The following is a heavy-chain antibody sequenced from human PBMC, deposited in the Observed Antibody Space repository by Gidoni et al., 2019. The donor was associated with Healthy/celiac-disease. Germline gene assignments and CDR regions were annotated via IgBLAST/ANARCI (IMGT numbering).Heavy chain of an antibody. V-gene: IGHV1-69*02. J-gene: IGHJ6*02. CDR3: ASVGGDADYYYYYGMDV. CDR2: IIPILGIA. CDR1: GGTFSSYT. Sequence: QVQLVQSGAEVKKPGSSVKVSCKASGGTFSSYTISWVRQAPGQGLEWMGRIIPILGIANYAQKLQGRVTITADKSTSTAYMELSSLRSEDTAVYYCASVGGDADYYYYYGMDVWGQGTTVTVSS. D-gene: IGHD2-2*01.